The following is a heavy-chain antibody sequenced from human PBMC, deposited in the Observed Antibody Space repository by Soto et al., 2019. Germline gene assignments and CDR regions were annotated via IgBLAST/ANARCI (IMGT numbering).Heavy chain of an antibody. V-gene: IGHV3-23*01. J-gene: IGHJ6*02. CDR3: AKDSHSGSYYYYYYGMDV. D-gene: IGHD1-26*01. CDR2: ISGSGGST. CDR1: GFTFSSYA. Sequence: PGGSLRLSCAASGFTFSSYAMSLIRQAQGKGLEWVSAISGSGGSTYYADSVKGRFTISRDNSKNTLYLQMNSLRAEDTAVYYCAKDSHSGSYYYYYYGMDVWGQGTTVTVSS.